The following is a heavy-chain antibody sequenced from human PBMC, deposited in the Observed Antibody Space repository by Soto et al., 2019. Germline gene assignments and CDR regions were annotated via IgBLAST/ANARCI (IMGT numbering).Heavy chain of an antibody. CDR1: GYTFTGYY. J-gene: IGHJ6*02. V-gene: IGHV1-2*02. CDR3: ASGGYYCSSTSCYYYYGMDV. D-gene: IGHD2-2*01. CDR2: INPNSGGT. Sequence: GASVKVSCKASGYTFTGYYMHWVRQAPGQGLEWMGWINPNSGGTNYAQKFQGRVTMTRDTSISTAYMELSRLRSDDTAVYYCASGGYYCSSTSCYYYYGMDVWGQGTTVTVSS.